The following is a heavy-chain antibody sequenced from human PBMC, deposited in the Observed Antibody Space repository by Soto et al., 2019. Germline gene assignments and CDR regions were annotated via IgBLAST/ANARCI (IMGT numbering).Heavy chain of an antibody. CDR3: AKGGGFGTGAYYNVAY. D-gene: IGHD3-10*01. V-gene: IGHV3-23*01. CDR2: TTDDGGRT. Sequence: EVQLLESGGGLVEPGGSLRLSCTASGFSFSSYAMTWVRQAPGKGLEWVSSTTDDGGRTFYADSVKGRFTISRDNSNNRRYLQRSGVGAEDTALYYWAKGGGFGTGAYYNVAYWGQGTLVTVSS. CDR1: GFSFSSYA. J-gene: IGHJ4*02.